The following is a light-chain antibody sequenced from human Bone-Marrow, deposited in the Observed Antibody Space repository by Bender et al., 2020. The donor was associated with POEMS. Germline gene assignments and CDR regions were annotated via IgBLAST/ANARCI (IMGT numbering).Light chain of an antibody. CDR3: QSYDTGLSGSV. V-gene: IGLV1-40*01. J-gene: IGLJ2*01. CDR2: GYN. CDR1: SSNTGSGYD. Sequence: QSVLTQPPSVSGAPGQRVTISCTGSSSNTGSGYDINWYQHLPGTAPKLLIYGYNNRPSGVPDRISGSKSGTSASLAITGLQAEDEGDYYCQSYDTGLSGSVFGGGTKVTVL.